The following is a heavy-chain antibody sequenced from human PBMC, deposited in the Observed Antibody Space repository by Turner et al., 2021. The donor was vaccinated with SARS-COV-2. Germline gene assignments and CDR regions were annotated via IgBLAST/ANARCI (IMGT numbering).Heavy chain of an antibody. CDR3: ARRLVVQGTDDYSYYYGMDV. CDR2: IYYSGST. Sequence: QLQLQESGPGLVKPSETLSLTCTVSGGSINSSSYYWGWIRQPPGKGLEWIGNIYYSGSTYYNPSLKSRVTISVDTSKNQFSLKLSSVTATDTAVYYCARRLVVQGTDDYSYYYGMDVWGQGTTVTVSS. V-gene: IGHV4-39*01. CDR1: GGSINSSSYY. D-gene: IGHD3-22*01. J-gene: IGHJ6*02.